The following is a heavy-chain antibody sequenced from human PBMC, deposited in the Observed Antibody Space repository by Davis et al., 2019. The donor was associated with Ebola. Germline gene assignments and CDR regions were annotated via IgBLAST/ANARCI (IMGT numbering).Heavy chain of an antibody. J-gene: IGHJ5*02. V-gene: IGHV4-61*08. CDR1: GGSISSGGYY. Sequence: MPGGSLRLSCTVSGGSISSGGYYWSWIRQPPGKGLEWIGYIYYSGSTNYNPSLKSRVTISVDTSKNQFSLNLSSVTAADTAVYYCARGQLWLGDWFDPWGQGTLVTVSS. CDR3: ARGQLWLGDWFDP. CDR2: IYYSGST. D-gene: IGHD5-18*01.